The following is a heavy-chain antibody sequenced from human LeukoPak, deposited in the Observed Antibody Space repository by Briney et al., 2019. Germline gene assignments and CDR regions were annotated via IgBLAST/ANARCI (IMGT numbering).Heavy chain of an antibody. CDR1: GFTFSNYW. CDR2: IKQDEIEK. Sequence: GGSLRLSCAASGFTFSNYWMTWVRQAPGKGLEWVANIKQDEIEKYYVDSVKGRFTVSRDNAKNSLYLQMNSLRTEDTAVYYCARVGATWVDYWGQGTLVTVSS. J-gene: IGHJ4*02. D-gene: IGHD1-26*01. V-gene: IGHV3-7*01. CDR3: ARVGATWVDY.